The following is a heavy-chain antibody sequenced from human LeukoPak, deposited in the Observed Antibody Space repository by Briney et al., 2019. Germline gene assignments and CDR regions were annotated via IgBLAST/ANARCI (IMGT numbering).Heavy chain of an antibody. CDR2: IGGSGTIT. V-gene: IGHV3-23*01. CDR1: GFTFSNAW. CDR3: AKCMIVASPGDDAFDI. J-gene: IGHJ3*02. Sequence: GGSLRLSCAASGFTFSNAWMSWVRQAPGKGLEWVSVIGGSGTITHYADSVKGRFTISRDNSKNTLYLQMNRLRGEDTAVYYCAKCMIVASPGDDAFDIWGQGTMVTFSS. D-gene: IGHD3-22*01.